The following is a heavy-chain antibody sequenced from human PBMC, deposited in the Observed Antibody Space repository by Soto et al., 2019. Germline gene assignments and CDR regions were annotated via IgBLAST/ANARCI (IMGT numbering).Heavy chain of an antibody. J-gene: IGHJ4*02. CDR3: ASIPLYGSGTYYFDY. Sequence: SETLSLTCTVSGGSISSYYWSWIRQPPGKGLEWIGYIYYSGSTNYNPSLKSRVTISVDTSKNQFSLKLSSVTAADTAVYYCASIPLYGSGTYYFDYWGQGTLVTVSP. CDR2: IYYSGST. CDR1: GGSISSYY. V-gene: IGHV4-59*01. D-gene: IGHD3-10*01.